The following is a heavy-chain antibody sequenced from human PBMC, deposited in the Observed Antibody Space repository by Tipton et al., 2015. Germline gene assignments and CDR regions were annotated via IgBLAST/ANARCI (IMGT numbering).Heavy chain of an antibody. CDR2: IYYTGFT. Sequence: TLSLTCTVSGVFISSGGYYWSWIRQRPGKGLELIGYIYYTGFTYYNPSLMSRLTISGDTSKNQFSLNLTSVTAADTAVYYCASLGDSGFDFDNWGQGTLFTVSS. V-gene: IGHV4-31*03. D-gene: IGHD5-12*01. J-gene: IGHJ4*02. CDR1: GVFISSGGYY. CDR3: ASLGDSGFDFDN.